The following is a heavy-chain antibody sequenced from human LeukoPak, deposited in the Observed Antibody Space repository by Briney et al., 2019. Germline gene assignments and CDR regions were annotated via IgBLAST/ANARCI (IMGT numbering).Heavy chain of an antibody. Sequence: SVKVSCKXSGGTFSSYTISWVRQAPGQGLEWMGRIIPILGIANYAQKFQGRVTITTDESTSTAYMELSSLRSEDTAVYYCARDNTAPYDSSGKFDYWGQGTLVTVSS. CDR3: ARDNTAPYDSSGKFDY. V-gene: IGHV1-69*16. CDR2: IIPILGIA. J-gene: IGHJ4*02. D-gene: IGHD3-22*01. CDR1: GGTFSSYT.